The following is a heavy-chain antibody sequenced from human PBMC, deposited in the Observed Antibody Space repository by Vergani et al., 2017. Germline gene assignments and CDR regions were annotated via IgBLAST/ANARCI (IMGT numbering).Heavy chain of an antibody. V-gene: IGHV1-69-2*01. CDR2: VDPEDGET. D-gene: IGHD3-16*01. Sequence: DVQLVQSGAEVKKPGTTVKISCKVSGYTLTDYWMHWVQQAPGKGLEWMGAVDPEDGETVYAEKFQARVTITADTSRDTVYLEVTSLKSDDTPVYYCATAVGLEGTGSYAGYWGQGTLVTVAS. J-gene: IGHJ4*02. CDR3: ATAVGLEGTGSYAGY. CDR1: GYTLTDYW.